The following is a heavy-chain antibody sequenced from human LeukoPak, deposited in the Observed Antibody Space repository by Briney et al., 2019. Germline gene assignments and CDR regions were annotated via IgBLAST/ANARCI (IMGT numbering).Heavy chain of an antibody. D-gene: IGHD5-18*01. CDR1: GGSFSGYY. CDR3: ARGGGIQLWSHKRTKPFDY. Sequence: SETLSLTCAVYGGSFSGYYWSWIRQPPGKGLEWIGEINHSGSTNYNPSLKSRVTISVDTSKNQFSLKLSSVTAADTAVYYCARGGGIQLWSHKRTKPFDYWGQGTLVTVPS. V-gene: IGHV4-34*01. CDR2: INHSGST. J-gene: IGHJ4*02.